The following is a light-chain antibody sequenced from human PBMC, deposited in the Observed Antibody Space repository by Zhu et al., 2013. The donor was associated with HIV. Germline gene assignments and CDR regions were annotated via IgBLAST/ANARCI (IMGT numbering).Light chain of an antibody. CDR1: QSVRSNY. J-gene: IGKJ5*01. V-gene: IGKV3-20*01. CDR2: GAS. CDR3: QQYGTSPIT. Sequence: EIVLTQSPGTLSLSPGERATLSCRASQSVRSNYLAWYQQTPGQAPRLLIYGASNRATGIPDRFSGSGSGTDFTLTISRLEPEDLAVYSCQQYGTSPITFGQGTRLEI.